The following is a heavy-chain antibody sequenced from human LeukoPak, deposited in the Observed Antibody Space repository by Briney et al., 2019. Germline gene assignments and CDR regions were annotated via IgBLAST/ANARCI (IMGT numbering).Heavy chain of an antibody. D-gene: IGHD4-17*01. Sequence: GGSLRLSCAASGFAFSGYEMNWVRQAPGKGLEWISYISTTGRTIYYADSVKGRFTISRDNAKNSLYLQMNSLRAEGTAVYYCARGDDYGDSLLAYWGQGTLVTVSS. CDR1: GFAFSGYE. V-gene: IGHV3-48*03. CDR3: ARGDDYGDSLLAY. CDR2: ISTTGRTI. J-gene: IGHJ4*02.